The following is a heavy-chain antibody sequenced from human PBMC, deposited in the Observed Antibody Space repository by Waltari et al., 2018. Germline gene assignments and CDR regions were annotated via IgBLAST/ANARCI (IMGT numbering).Heavy chain of an antibody. CDR1: RFTFINYA. V-gene: IGHV3-23*01. CDR2: IDGGGAST. Sequence: EVQLLESGGGLVQPGGSLSLSCAASRFTFINYAMSWVRQAPGTGLEWVSAIDGGGASTYYADSVKGRFTISRDNSKNTLYMQMNSLRAEDTAVYYCAKSLPTAEAAGDAFDGWGQGTMVTVSS. D-gene: IGHD2-21*02. J-gene: IGHJ3*01. CDR3: AKSLPTAEAAGDAFDG.